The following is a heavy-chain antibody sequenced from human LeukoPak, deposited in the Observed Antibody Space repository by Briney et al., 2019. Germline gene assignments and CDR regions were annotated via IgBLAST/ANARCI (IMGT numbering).Heavy chain of an antibody. D-gene: IGHD6-13*01. V-gene: IGHV3-23*01. CDR1: GFTFSSYA. CDR3: ARDPAVASRAPFYY. CDR2: ISGSGDRT. J-gene: IGHJ4*02. Sequence: GGSLRLSCAASGFTFSSYAMNWVRQAPGKGLEWVSSISGSGDRTYYADSVKGRFTISRDNPENILYLQMDSLRAEDTAVYYCARDPAVASRAPFYYWGQGTLVTVSS.